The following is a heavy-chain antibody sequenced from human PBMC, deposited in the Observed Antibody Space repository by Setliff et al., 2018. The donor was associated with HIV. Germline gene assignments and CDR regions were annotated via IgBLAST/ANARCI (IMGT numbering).Heavy chain of an antibody. CDR2: ISSSGGYT. Sequence: SGGSLRLSCTTSGLTFGDSAMSWIRQAPGKGLEWVSYISSSGGYTIYADSVKGRFTMSRDNAKNSLDLQMNSLRVEDTAVYYCVKWNYPNSWGQGTLVTVSS. V-gene: IGHV3-11*06. D-gene: IGHD1-7*01. CDR1: GLTFGDSA. CDR3: VKWNYPNS. J-gene: IGHJ4*02.